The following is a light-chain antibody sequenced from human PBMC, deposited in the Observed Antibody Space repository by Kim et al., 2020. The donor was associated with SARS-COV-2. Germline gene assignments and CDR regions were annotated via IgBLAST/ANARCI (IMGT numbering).Light chain of an antibody. CDR1: SRDVGGYNY. J-gene: IGLJ3*02. Sequence: GQSITSSCTGTSRDVGGYNYVSWYQQHTGKAPKLMIYDVSKRPSGVSNRFSGSKSGNTASLTISGLQAEDEADYYCSSYTSSSTWVFGGGTKLTVL. V-gene: IGLV2-14*03. CDR3: SSYTSSSTWV. CDR2: DVS.